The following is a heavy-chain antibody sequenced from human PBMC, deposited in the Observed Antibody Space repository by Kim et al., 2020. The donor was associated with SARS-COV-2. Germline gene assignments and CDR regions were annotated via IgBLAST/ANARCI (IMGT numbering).Heavy chain of an antibody. Sequence: SETLYLTCTVSGDSIITSSYYWGWIRQPPGKGLEWIGSIYYSGTTYYNPSLKSRAAMSVDTSKNQFSLRLSSMTAADTAVYYCARQRGLGSWSFDYWGQGTLVTVSS. V-gene: IGHV4-39*01. CDR3: ARQRGLGSWSFDY. D-gene: IGHD3-3*01. J-gene: IGHJ4*02. CDR2: IYYSGTT. CDR1: GDSIITSSYY.